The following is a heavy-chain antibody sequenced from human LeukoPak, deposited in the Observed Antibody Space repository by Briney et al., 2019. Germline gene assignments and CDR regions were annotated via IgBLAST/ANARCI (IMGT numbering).Heavy chain of an antibody. CDR1: GFTFSSYA. Sequence: GGSLRLSCAASGFTFSSYAMNWVRQAPGKGLEWVSAISGGGGSTYYVDSVKGRFTISRDNSKNTLFLQMNGLRAEDTAIYYCAKDRLQWWTTTIDYWGQGTLVTVSS. CDR3: AKDRLQWWTTTIDY. J-gene: IGHJ4*02. D-gene: IGHD2-15*01. CDR2: ISGGGGST. V-gene: IGHV3-23*01.